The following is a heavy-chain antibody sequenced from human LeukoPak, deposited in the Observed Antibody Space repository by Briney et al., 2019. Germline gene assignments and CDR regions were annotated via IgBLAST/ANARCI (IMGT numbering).Heavy chain of an antibody. CDR1: GYTFTTYD. CDR2: MNPNTGNT. V-gene: IGHV1-8*01. J-gene: IGHJ4*02. Sequence: GASVKVSCKASGYTFTTYDINWVRQATGRGLEWMGWMNPNTGNTGYAQKFQGRINITRDTSVSTVYVELSSLRSEDTAVYFCARDGGNSKKSPFDYWGQGALVTVSS. D-gene: IGHD4-23*01. CDR3: ARDGGNSKKSPFDY.